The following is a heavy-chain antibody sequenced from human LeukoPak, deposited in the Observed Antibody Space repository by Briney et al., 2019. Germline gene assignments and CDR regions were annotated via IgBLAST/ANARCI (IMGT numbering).Heavy chain of an antibody. CDR3: AKDRKSRGAPGFDY. CDR1: GFTFSSYS. Sequence: GGSLRLSCAASGFTFSSYSMKWVRQAPGKGLYWVSYISSSSSTIYYADSVKGRFTISRDNAKNSLYLQMNSLRAEDTAVYYCAKDRKSRGAPGFDYWGQGTLVTVSS. CDR2: ISSSSSTI. V-gene: IGHV3-48*01. D-gene: IGHD1-26*01. J-gene: IGHJ4*02.